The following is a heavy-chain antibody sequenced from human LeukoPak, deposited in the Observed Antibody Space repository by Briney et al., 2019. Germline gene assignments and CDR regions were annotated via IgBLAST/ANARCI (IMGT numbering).Heavy chain of an antibody. CDR1: GGSFSGYY. D-gene: IGHD4-17*01. J-gene: IGHJ5*02. Sequence: SETLSLTCAVYGGSFSGYYWSWIRQPPGKGLEWIGEINHTGSTNYNPSLKSRVTISVDTSKNQFSLKLSSVTAADTAVYYCVVRFNWFDPWGQGTLVTVSS. CDR2: INHTGST. CDR3: VVRFNWFDP. V-gene: IGHV4-34*01.